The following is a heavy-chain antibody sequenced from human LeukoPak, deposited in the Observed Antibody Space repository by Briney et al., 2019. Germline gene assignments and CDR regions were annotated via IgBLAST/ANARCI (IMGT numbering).Heavy chain of an antibody. CDR2: ISYDDGSHK. V-gene: IGHV3-30*18. D-gene: IGHD6-13*01. J-gene: IGHJ4*02. CDR1: GFTFSSYG. CDR3: AKGRRPNSYSSSWLDY. Sequence: PGGSLRLSCAASGFTFSSYGVHWVRQAPGKGLEWVAVISYDDGSHKYYADSVKGRFTISRDNSKNTLYLQMNSLRAEDTAVYYCAKGRRPNSYSSSWLDYWGQGTLITVSS.